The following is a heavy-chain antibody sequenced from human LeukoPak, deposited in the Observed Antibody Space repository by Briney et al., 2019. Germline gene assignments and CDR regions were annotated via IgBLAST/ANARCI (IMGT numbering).Heavy chain of an antibody. V-gene: IGHV1-69-2*01. D-gene: IGHD2-2*01. J-gene: IGHJ4*02. CDR1: GYTYTDYY. CDR3: VTSRKHCSSTSCYVVDY. CDR2: VDPEDGET. Sequence: ASVKVSCKVSGYTYTDYYMHWVQQAPGKGLEWMGLVDPEDGETIYAEKFQGRVTITADTSTDTAYMELSSLRSEDTAVDYCVTSRKHCSSTSCYVVDYWGQGTLVTVSS.